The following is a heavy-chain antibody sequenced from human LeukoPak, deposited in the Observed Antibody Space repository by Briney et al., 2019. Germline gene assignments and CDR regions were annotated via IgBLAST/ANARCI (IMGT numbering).Heavy chain of an antibody. CDR3: ARESSGTPDYYYYMDV. J-gene: IGHJ6*03. CDR1: RYTFAGYY. Sequence: ASVKVSCKASRYTFAGYYMHWVRQAPGQGLEWMGWINPNSGGTNYAQKLQGRVTMTRDTSISTAYMELSRLRSDDTAVYYCARESSGTPDYYYYMDVWGKGTTVTVSS. D-gene: IGHD1-26*01. V-gene: IGHV1-2*02. CDR2: INPNSGGT.